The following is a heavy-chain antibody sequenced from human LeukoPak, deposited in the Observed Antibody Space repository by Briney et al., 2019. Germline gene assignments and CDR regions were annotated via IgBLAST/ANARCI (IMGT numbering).Heavy chain of an antibody. Sequence: GGSLRLSCAASGFTFSNYAMSWVRQAPGKGLEWVSDISGTGDSSYYADSVKGRFTISRDNSKNTLYLQMNSLRAEDTAVYYCAKDPTFYCSSTSCYTDYWGQGTLVTVSS. V-gene: IGHV3-23*01. CDR1: GFTFSNYA. D-gene: IGHD2-2*02. CDR2: ISGTGDSS. CDR3: AKDPTFYCSSTSCYTDY. J-gene: IGHJ4*02.